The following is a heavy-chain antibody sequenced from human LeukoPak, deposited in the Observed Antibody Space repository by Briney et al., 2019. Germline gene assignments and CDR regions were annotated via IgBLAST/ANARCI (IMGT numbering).Heavy chain of an antibody. V-gene: IGHV5-51*01. CDR1: GYSFTSYW. CDR3: ARRDDSSGYPVNY. D-gene: IGHD3-22*01. CDR2: IYPGDSDT. Sequence: GESLKISCKGSGYSFTSYWIGWVRQMPGKGLEWMGIIYPGDSDTRYSPSFQGQVTISADKSISPAYLQWSSLKASDTALYYCARRDDSSGYPVNYWGQGTLVTVSS. J-gene: IGHJ4*02.